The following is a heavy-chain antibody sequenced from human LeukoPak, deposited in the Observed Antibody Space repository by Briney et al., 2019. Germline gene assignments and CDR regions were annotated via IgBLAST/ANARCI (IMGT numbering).Heavy chain of an antibody. CDR1: GWSFNDYY. Sequence: PSETLSLTCAVYGWSFNDYYWNWIRQPQGKRLEWIGEINARGDTNYNPSLKSRVTISVDTSKKQFSLRLTSMIAADTALYYCSRGEVPAARGYNWFDPWGQGTLVTVSS. CDR3: SRGEVPAARGYNWFDP. D-gene: IGHD2-2*01. J-gene: IGHJ5*02. V-gene: IGHV4-34*01. CDR2: INARGDT.